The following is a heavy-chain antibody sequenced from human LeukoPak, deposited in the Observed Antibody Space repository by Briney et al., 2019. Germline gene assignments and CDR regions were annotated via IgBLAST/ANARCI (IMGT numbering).Heavy chain of an antibody. J-gene: IGHJ4*02. CDR1: GVSFSGYY. CDR3: ARETVAGTYYFDY. CDR2: INHSGST. D-gene: IGHD6-19*01. V-gene: IGHV4-34*01. Sequence: SETLSLTCAVYGVSFSGYYWGCIPQPPGKGLEWVGEINHSGSTNYNPSLKSRVTISVDTSKNQFSLKLSSVTAADTAVYYCARETVAGTYYFDYWGQGTLVTVSS.